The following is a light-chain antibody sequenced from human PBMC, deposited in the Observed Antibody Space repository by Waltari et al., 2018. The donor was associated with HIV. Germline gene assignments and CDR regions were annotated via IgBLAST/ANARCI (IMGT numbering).Light chain of an antibody. CDR3: SSYTSSSTPYV. CDR2: EVS. Sequence: QSALTQPASVSGSPGQSITIPCTGTSSDVGGYNYVPWYQQHPGKAPKLMIYEVSNRASGVSTRFAGSKSGNTASLTISGLQAEDEADYYCSSYTSSSTPYVFGTGTKVTVL. CDR1: SSDVGGYNY. J-gene: IGLJ1*01. V-gene: IGLV2-14*01.